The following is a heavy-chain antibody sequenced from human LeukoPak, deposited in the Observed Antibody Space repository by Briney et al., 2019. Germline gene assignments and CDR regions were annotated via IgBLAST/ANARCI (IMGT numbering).Heavy chain of an antibody. CDR1: GFTFSNAW. V-gene: IGHV3-15*01. D-gene: IGHD5-24*01. CDR2: IKSKTDGGTT. CDR3: TTNEHPVEMATISDLELDY. Sequence: GGSLRLSCAASGFTFSNAWMSWVRQAPGKGLEWVGRIKSKTDGGTTDYAAPVKGRFTISRDDSKNTLYLQMNSLKTEDTAVYYCTTNEHPVEMATISDLELDYWGQGTLVTVSS. J-gene: IGHJ4*02.